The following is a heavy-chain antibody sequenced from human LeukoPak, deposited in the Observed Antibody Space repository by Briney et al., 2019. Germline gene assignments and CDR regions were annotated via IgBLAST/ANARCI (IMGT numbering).Heavy chain of an antibody. J-gene: IGHJ4*02. Sequence: GGSLRLSCAASGFTFSSYGMHWVRQAPGKGLEWVAVIWYDGSNKYYADSVKGRFTISRDNSKNTLYLQMNSLRAEDTAVYYCARAELRYCSGGSCFLPDYWGQGTLVTVSS. CDR1: GFTFSSYG. CDR3: ARAELRYCSGGSCFLPDY. CDR2: IWYDGSNK. D-gene: IGHD2-15*01. V-gene: IGHV3-33*01.